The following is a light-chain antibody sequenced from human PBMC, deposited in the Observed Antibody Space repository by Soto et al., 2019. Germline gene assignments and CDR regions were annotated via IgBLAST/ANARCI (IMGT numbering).Light chain of an antibody. Sequence: EIVLTQSPGTLSLSPGERATLSCRASRSFASSYLAWYQQRPGQAPRLLIYAASNRATGIPDRFSGSGSGTDFTLTINRLEAEDSAVYYCQQYGASPPYTFGQGIKVDIK. J-gene: IGKJ2*01. V-gene: IGKV3-20*01. CDR3: QQYGASPPYT. CDR2: AAS. CDR1: RSFASSY.